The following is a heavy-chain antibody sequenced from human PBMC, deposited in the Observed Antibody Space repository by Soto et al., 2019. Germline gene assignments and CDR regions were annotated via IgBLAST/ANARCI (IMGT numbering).Heavy chain of an antibody. Sequence: PSETLSLTCAVSGGSISSSNWWSWVRQPPGKGLEWIGEIYHSGSTNYNPSLKSRVTISVYKSKNQFSLKLSSVTAADTAVYYCASVRGGYYYAMDVWGQGTTVTVSS. D-gene: IGHD3-10*02. J-gene: IGHJ6*02. CDR1: GGSISSSNW. CDR2: IYHSGST. CDR3: ASVRGGYYYAMDV. V-gene: IGHV4-4*02.